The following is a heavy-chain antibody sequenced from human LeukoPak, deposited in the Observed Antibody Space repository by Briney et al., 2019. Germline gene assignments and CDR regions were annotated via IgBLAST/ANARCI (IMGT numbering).Heavy chain of an antibody. CDR1: GGSLSTDHY. Sequence: SQTLSLTCTVSGGSLSTDHYWTGIRQPPGKGLAGIDYINHSGNAYYNPSLNSRVTISVDTSKNQFSLNLSSVTATDTAVYYCARRGPTYCRGGRCYGCFDPGGPGTLVTVS. D-gene: IGHD2-15*01. CDR2: INHSGNA. V-gene: IGHV4-30-4*01. CDR3: ARRGPTYCRGGRCYGCFDP. J-gene: IGHJ5*02.